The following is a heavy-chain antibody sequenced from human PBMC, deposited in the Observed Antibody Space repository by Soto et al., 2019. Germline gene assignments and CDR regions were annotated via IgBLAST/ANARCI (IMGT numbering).Heavy chain of an antibody. CDR3: ARDLSGDYGALDT. CDR1: KFTFSSYW. J-gene: IGHJ3*02. Sequence: PGGSLRLSCAASKFTFSSYWMNWVRQAPGKGLEWVANIKQDGSEKYYVDSVKGRFTISRDNAKNALYLQMNSLRAEDTAVYYCARDLSGDYGALDTWGQGTMVTVSS. V-gene: IGHV3-7*01. CDR2: IKQDGSEK. D-gene: IGHD4-17*01.